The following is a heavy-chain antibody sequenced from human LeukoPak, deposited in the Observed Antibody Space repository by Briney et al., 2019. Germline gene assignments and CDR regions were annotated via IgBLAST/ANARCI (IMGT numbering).Heavy chain of an antibody. CDR2: IYPGDSDT. CDR1: GYSFTSYW. CDR3: ARLNDILTGPFDY. Sequence: GESLKISCKGSGYSFTSYWIGWVHQLPGKGLEWMGIIYPGDSDTRYSPSFQGQVTISADKSISTAYLQWSSLKASDTAMYYCARLNDILTGPFDYWGQGTLVTVSS. V-gene: IGHV5-51*07. J-gene: IGHJ4*02. D-gene: IGHD3-9*01.